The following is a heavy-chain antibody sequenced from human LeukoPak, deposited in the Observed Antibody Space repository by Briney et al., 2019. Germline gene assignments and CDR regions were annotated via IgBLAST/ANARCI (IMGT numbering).Heavy chain of an antibody. V-gene: IGHV3-30*04. CDR2: ISYDGSNK. J-gene: IGHJ4*02. Sequence: GGSLRLSCAASGFTFSSYAMHWVRQAPGKGLEWVAVISYDGSNKYYVDSVKGRFTISRDNSKNTLYLQMNSLRAKDTAVYYCARGRLWYSSGWPIFDYWGQGTLVTVSS. CDR1: GFTFSSYA. CDR3: ARGRLWYSSGWPIFDY. D-gene: IGHD6-19*01.